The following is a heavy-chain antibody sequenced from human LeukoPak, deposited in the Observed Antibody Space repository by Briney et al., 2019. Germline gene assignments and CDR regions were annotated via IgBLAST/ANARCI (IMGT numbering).Heavy chain of an antibody. D-gene: IGHD3-10*01. CDR3: ARRRITMVRGVITWFDP. V-gene: IGHV4-38-2*02. J-gene: IGHJ5*02. CDR1: GYSISTGYY. CDR2: FYHGGST. Sequence: PSETLSLTCTVSGYSISTGYYWDWIRQPPGKGLEWIGTFYHGGSTYYNPSLKSRVTISVDTSKNQFSLKLSSVTAADTAVYYCARRRITMVRGVITWFDPWGQGTLVTVSS.